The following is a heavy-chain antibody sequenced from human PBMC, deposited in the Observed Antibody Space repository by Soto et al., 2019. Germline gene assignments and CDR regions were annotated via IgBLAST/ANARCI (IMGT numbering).Heavy chain of an antibody. CDR3: AKDRNYYGSGSSNWFDP. J-gene: IGHJ5*02. V-gene: IGHV3-23*01. CDR1: GFTFSSYA. D-gene: IGHD3-10*01. CDR2: IGGSGSNT. Sequence: GGSLRLSCAASGFTFSSYAMSWVRQAAGKGLEWVSTIGGSGSNTYYADSVKGRFTISRDNSKNTLYLQMNSLRAEDTAVYYCAKDRNYYGSGSSNWFDPWGQGTLVTVSS.